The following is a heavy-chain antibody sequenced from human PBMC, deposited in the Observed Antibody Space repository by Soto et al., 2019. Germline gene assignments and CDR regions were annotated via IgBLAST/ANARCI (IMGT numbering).Heavy chain of an antibody. CDR2: ISAYNGNT. J-gene: IGHJ4*02. CDR1: GYTFTSYG. Sequence: QVQLVQSGAEVKKPGASVKVSCKASGYTFTSYGISWVRQAPGQGLEWMGWISAYNGNTNYAQKLQGRVTMTTDTSTSTAYMELRSLRSHDTAVYYCARAYSIAGYRVLFDYWGQGTLVTVSS. D-gene: IGHD1-26*01. CDR3: ARAYSIAGYRVLFDY. V-gene: IGHV1-18*04.